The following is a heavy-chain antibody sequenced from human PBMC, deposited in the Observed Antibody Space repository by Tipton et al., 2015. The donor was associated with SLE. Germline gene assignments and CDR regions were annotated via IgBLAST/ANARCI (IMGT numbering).Heavy chain of an antibody. CDR1: GFTFSSYG. V-gene: IGHV3-30*03. D-gene: IGHD6-13*01. CDR3: AAHIAAAFDY. J-gene: IGHJ4*02. Sequence: SLRLSCAASGFTFSSYGMHWVRQAPGKGLEWVAVISYDGSNKYYADSVKGRFTISRDNSKNTLYLQMNSLRAEDTAVYYCAAHIAAAFDYWGQGTLVTVSS. CDR2: ISYDGSNK.